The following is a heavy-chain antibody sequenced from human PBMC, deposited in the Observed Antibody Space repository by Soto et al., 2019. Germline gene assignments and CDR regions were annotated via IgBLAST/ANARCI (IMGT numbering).Heavy chain of an antibody. D-gene: IGHD3-22*01. J-gene: IGHJ4*02. CDR1: GDSLAGYW. CDR3: ARQIYDSDTGPNFQYYFDS. CDR2: IDPSDSQT. Sequence: GQSLKISCKVCGDSLAGYWITWDRQKTGKGLEWMGRIDPSDSQTYYSPSFRGHVTISVTKSITTVFLQWSSLRASDTAMYYCARQIYDSDTGPNFQYYFDSWGQGTPVTVSS. V-gene: IGHV5-10-1*01.